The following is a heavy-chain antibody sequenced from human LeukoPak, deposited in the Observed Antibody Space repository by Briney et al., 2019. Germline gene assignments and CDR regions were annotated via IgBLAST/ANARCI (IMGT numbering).Heavy chain of an antibody. CDR1: GFTFNNYA. CDR2: ISGGGETT. Sequence: PGGSLRLSCAASGFTFNNYAMNWVRQAPGKGLEWVSSISGGGETTYYADSAKGRFTISRDNSQNTLYLQMNNLRAEDTAVYYCARDYADYVGYFLFDYWGQGTLVTVSS. D-gene: IGHD4-17*01. J-gene: IGHJ4*02. CDR3: ARDYADYVGYFLFDY. V-gene: IGHV3-23*01.